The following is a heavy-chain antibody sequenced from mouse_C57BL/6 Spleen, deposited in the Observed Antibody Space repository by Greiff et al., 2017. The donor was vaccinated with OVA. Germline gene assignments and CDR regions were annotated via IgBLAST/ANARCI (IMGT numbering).Heavy chain of an antibody. V-gene: IGHV5-17*01. J-gene: IGHJ1*03. CDR2: ISSGSSTI. CDR1: GFTFSDYG. CDR3: ARLDYYGSPWYFGV. D-gene: IGHD1-1*01. Sequence: EVQRVESGGGLVKPGGSLKLSCAASGFTFSDYGMHWVRQAPEKGLEWVAYISSGSSTIYYADTVKGRFTISRDNAKNTLFLQMTSLRSEDTAMYYCARLDYYGSPWYFGVWGTETTDTVST.